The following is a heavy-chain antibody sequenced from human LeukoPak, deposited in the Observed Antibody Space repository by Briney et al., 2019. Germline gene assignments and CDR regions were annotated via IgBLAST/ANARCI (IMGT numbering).Heavy chain of an antibody. CDR1: GFTFSGSA. CDR2: IKSKTDGGTT. CDR3: SGALYDNSGYFY. V-gene: IGHV3-15*01. D-gene: IGHD3-22*01. J-gene: IGHJ4*02. Sequence: GGSLRLSCAASGFTFSGSAMHWVRQAPGKGLEWVGRIKSKTDGGTTDYAAPVKGRFTISRDDSRNTLYLQMNSLKIEDTAVYYCSGALYDNSGYFYWGQGTLVTVSS.